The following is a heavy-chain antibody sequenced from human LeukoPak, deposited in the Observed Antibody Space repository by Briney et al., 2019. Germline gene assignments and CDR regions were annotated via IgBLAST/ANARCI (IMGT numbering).Heavy chain of an antibody. CDR2: LYYSGTT. V-gene: IGHV4-31*03. CDR3: ARGRRRVVVPAASQINRNRFDP. Sequence: PSETLSLTCTVSGVSISSGGYYWSWIRQHPGKGLEWIGYLYYSGTTYYNPSLKSRVTISVDTSKNQFSLKLSSVTAADTAVYYCARGRRRVVVPAASQINRNRFDPWGQGTLVSVSS. CDR1: GVSISSGGYY. D-gene: IGHD2-2*01. J-gene: IGHJ5*02.